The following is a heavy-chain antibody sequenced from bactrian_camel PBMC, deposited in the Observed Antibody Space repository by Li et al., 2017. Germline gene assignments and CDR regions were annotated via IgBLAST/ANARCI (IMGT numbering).Heavy chain of an antibody. CDR2: IFRGGGA. D-gene: IGHD4*01. CDR1: GFTFSGNG. V-gene: IGHV3S1*01. CDR3: VKDLVRTITNVH. J-gene: IGHJ4*01. Sequence: HVQLVESGGGLVQPGGSLRLSCATSGFTFSGNGMTWVRQAPGKGLEWVSVIFRGGGAYYADSVKGRFTISRDNAKNTLYLQLNSLKTEDTAMYYCVKDLVRTITNVHWGQGTQVTVS.